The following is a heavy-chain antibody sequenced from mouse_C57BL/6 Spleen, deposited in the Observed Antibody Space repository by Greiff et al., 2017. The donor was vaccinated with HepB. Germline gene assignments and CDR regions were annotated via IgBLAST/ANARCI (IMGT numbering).Heavy chain of an antibody. CDR2: ISDGGSYT. J-gene: IGHJ2*01. V-gene: IGHV5-4*01. D-gene: IGHD2-5*01. CDR3: ARDSNYSNYFDY. Sequence: EVQRVESGGGLVKPGGSLKLSCAASGFTFSSYAMSWVRQTPEKRLEWVATISDGGSYTYYPDNVKGRFTISRDNAKNNLYLQMSHLKSEDTAMYYCARDSNYSNYFDYWGQGTTLTVSS. CDR1: GFTFSSYA.